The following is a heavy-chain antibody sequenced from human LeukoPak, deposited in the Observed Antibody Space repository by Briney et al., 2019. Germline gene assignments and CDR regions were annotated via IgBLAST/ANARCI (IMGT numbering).Heavy chain of an antibody. D-gene: IGHD2-8*02. CDR1: GFTFSSYG. CDR2: IRYDGSNK. Sequence: GGSLRLSCAASGFTFSSYGIHWVRQAPGKGLEWVAFIRYDGSNKYYADSVKGRFTISRDNSKSTLSLQMNSLRAEDTAIYYCATYRQVLLPFESWGQGTLVTVSS. J-gene: IGHJ4*02. CDR3: ATYRQVLLPFES. V-gene: IGHV3-30*02.